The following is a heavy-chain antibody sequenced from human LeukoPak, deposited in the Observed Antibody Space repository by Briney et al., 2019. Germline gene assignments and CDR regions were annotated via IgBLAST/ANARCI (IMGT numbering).Heavy chain of an antibody. CDR3: ARRHRSYYYDSSGYYYNY. Sequence: SETLSLTCAVYGGPFSGYYWSWIRQPPGKGLEWIGEINHSGSTNYNPSLKSRVTISVDTSKNQFSLKLSSVTAADTAVYYCARRHRSYYYDSSGYYYNYWGQGTLVTVSS. J-gene: IGHJ4*02. V-gene: IGHV4-34*01. D-gene: IGHD3-22*01. CDR1: GGPFSGYY. CDR2: INHSGST.